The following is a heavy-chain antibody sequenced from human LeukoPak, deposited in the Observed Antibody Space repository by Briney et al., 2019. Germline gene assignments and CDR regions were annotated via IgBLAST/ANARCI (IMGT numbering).Heavy chain of an antibody. J-gene: IGHJ1*01. CDR1: GFTFSNYW. CDR2: IQQHGSET. CDR3: ATYSSSNGREFQY. D-gene: IGHD2-2*01. V-gene: IGHV3-7*01. Sequence: GGSLRLSCEGSGFTFSNYWISWVRQAPGKGLEWVANIQQHGSETYYGDSVKGRFTISRDNAKNSLYLQMNSLRAEDTAVYYCATYSSSNGREFQYWGQGTLVTVSS.